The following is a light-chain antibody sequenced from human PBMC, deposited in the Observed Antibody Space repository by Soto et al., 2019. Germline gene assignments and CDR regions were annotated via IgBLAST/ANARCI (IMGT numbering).Light chain of an antibody. CDR3: QHYDHYPWT. Sequence: IQMTQSPSMVSASVGDKVIITCRASQHIRDLLAWYQQRPGKAPELLIYKASPLQTGVPSRFSGSGFGTEFTLTFTSLQPDDLATYYCQHYDHYPWTFGQGTKVEV. CDR2: KAS. CDR1: QHIRDL. J-gene: IGKJ1*01. V-gene: IGKV1-5*03.